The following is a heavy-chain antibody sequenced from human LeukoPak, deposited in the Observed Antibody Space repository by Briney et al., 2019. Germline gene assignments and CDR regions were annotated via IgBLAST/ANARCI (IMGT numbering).Heavy chain of an antibody. V-gene: IGHV3-66*01. CDR1: GFTVSNNH. CDR2: IDNVGGT. Sequence: GGSLRPSCVASGFTVSNNHVSWVRQAPGKGLEWVSLIDNVGGTYYADSVKGRFTISRDHSENTLYLQMNSLRAEDTALYYCMGYGGNSFWGQGTLVTVPS. J-gene: IGHJ4*02. CDR3: MGYGGNSF. D-gene: IGHD4-23*01.